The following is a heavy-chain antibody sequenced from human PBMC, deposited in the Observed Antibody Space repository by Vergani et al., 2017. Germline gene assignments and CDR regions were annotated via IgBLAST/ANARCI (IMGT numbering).Heavy chain of an antibody. V-gene: IGHV3-7*01. CDR2: IKQDGSED. J-gene: IGHJ4*02. CDR1: GFNFQIYW. CDR3: ARELILDSNHEDDFDY. D-gene: IGHD3-22*01. Sequence: EVLLVESGGDLVQPGGSLRLSCEASGFNFQIYWMGWVRQTAEKGLEWVANIKQDGSEDYYVDSVKGRFTITRDNAKKVIYLQMNSLRADDTAVYYCARELILDSNHEDDFDYWGQGALVIVSS.